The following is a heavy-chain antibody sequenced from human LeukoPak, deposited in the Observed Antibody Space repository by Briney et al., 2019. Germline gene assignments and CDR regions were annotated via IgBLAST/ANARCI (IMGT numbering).Heavy chain of an antibody. Sequence: PGGSLRLSCAASGFTFSSYCMNWVRQAPGKGLEWVSSISSSSSYIYYADSVKGRFTISRDNAKNSLYLQMNSLRAEDTAVYYCARSDSPNRFFDYWGQGTLVTVSS. D-gene: IGHD2-21*01. CDR2: ISSSSSYI. CDR3: ARSDSPNRFFDY. J-gene: IGHJ4*02. CDR1: GFTFSSYC. V-gene: IGHV3-21*01.